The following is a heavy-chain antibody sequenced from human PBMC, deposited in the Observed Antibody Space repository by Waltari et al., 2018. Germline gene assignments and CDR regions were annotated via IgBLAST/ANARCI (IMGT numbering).Heavy chain of an antibody. J-gene: IGHJ2*01. CDR1: GFNFSLHG. CDR2: IEGDGSET. D-gene: IGHD2-15*01. V-gene: IGHV3-7*01. Sequence: EEQLVESGGDLVEPGGSLRISCAASGFNFSLHGMNWVRQAPGKGLQWVANIEGDGSETNYVDSVKGRFTISRDNAKNSLYLQMNSLRTDDTALYYCARGLQLWGRGTLVTVSS. CDR3: ARGLQL.